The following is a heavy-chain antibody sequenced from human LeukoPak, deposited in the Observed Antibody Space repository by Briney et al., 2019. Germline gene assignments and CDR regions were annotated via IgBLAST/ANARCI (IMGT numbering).Heavy chain of an antibody. CDR3: AKPRSIVVVPAANNWFDP. J-gene: IGHJ5*02. CDR2: ISGSGGST. V-gene: IGHV3-23*01. CDR1: GFTFSSYA. Sequence: GGSLRLSCAASGFTFSSYAMSWVRQAPGKGLEWVSAISGSGGSTYYADSVKGRFTISRDNSKNTLYLQMNSLRAEDTAVYYCAKPRSIVVVPAANNWFDPWGQGTLVTVSS. D-gene: IGHD2-2*01.